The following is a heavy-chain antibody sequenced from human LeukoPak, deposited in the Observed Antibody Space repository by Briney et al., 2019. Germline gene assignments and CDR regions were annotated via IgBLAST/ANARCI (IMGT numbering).Heavy chain of an antibody. D-gene: IGHD6-13*01. J-gene: IGHJ6*04. Sequence: PSETLSLTCAVYGVSFSCYYWSWIRQPPGKGLEWIGEINHSGSTNYNPSLKSRVTISVDMSKNQFSLKLSSVTAADTAVYYCARGRYSSSWYYYYGMDVWGKGTTVTVSS. CDR2: INHSGST. V-gene: IGHV4-34*01. CDR1: GVSFSCYY. CDR3: ARGRYSSSWYYYYGMDV.